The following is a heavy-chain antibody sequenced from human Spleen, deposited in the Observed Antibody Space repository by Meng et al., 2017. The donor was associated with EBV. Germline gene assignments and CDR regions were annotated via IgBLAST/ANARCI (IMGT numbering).Heavy chain of an antibody. D-gene: IGHD2-21*01. J-gene: IGHJ4*02. Sequence: QLLQFGGEVRKLGSWVKVSCKTSGGSFSSYSINGLRQSQGQGREWMGGIIPILGTPNYAENVHDRVTITADKSTNTVYLEVSSLTFEDTAVYYCARRICDGECYFDSWGQGTLVTVSS. V-gene: IGHV1-69*06. CDR2: IIPILGTP. CDR3: ARRICDGECYFDS. CDR1: GGSFSSYS.